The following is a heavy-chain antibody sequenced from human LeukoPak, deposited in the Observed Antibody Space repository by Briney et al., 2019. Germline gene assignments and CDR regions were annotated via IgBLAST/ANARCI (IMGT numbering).Heavy chain of an antibody. CDR3: ARTPLRGATFFTSYPNWFDT. J-gene: IGHJ5*02. CDR2: VYSSGST. V-gene: IGHV4-61*02. Sequence: PSQTLSLTCTVSGGSISSGSYYWSWIRQPAGKGLEWIGRVYSSGSTDYNPSLKSRLSISVDTSKIQLSLRLSSVTVADTAVYYCARTPLRGATFFTSYPNWFDTWGQGTLVTVSS. D-gene: IGHD3-10*01. CDR1: GGSISSGSYY.